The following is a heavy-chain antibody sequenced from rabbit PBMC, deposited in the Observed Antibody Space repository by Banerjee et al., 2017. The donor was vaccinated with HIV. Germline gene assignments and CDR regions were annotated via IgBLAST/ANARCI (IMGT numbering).Heavy chain of an antibody. D-gene: IGHD4-1*01. CDR1: GSTLSRYY. V-gene: IGHV1S45*01. CDR2: IGTGSGTT. CDR3: ARDLAGAIGWNFNL. Sequence: QEQLEESGGDLVKPEGSLTLTCTASGSTLSRYYICWVRQAPGKGLEWIACIGTGSGTTYYATWAKGRFTISKTSSTTVTLQMTSLTAADTATYFCARDLAGAIGWNFNLWGPGTLVTVS. J-gene: IGHJ4*01.